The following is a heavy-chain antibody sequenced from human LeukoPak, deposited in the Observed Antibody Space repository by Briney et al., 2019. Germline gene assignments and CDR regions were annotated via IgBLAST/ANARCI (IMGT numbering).Heavy chain of an antibody. V-gene: IGHV3-74*01. CDR1: GFTFSGYW. CDR3: ARDLRHPVGGTSY. D-gene: IGHD4-23*01. Sequence: PGGSLRLSCAASGFTFSGYWMHWVRDAPGKGLVWLSHINSDGSSTSYAVSVRGRFTLSRDNAKTSVSLQMNSLRAEDTAVYYCARDLRHPVGGTSYWGQGTLVTVSS. J-gene: IGHJ4*02. CDR2: INSDGSST.